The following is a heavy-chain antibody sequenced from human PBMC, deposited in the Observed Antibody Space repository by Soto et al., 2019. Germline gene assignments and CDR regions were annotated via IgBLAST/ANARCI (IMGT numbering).Heavy chain of an antibody. J-gene: IGHJ2*01. V-gene: IGHV3-21*01. D-gene: IGHD4-17*01. CDR2: ISSSSSYI. CDR3: ARDPGLRSNWYFDL. CDR1: GFTFSSYS. Sequence: EVQLVESGGGLVKPGGSLRLSCAASGFTFSSYSMNWVRQAPGKGLEWVSSISSSSSYIYYADSVKGRFTIYRDNAKNSLYLQMNSLRAEDTAVYYCARDPGLRSNWYFDLWGRGTLVTVSS.